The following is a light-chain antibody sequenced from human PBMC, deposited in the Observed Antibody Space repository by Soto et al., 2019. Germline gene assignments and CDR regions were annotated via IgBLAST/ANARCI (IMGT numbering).Light chain of an antibody. CDR3: NSYRTVSTYV. J-gene: IGLJ1*01. CDR2: DVG. V-gene: IGLV2-14*01. Sequence: QSALTQPASVSGTPGQSITIACTGTSSDIGGYNFVSWYQQHPGKAPTLLIYDVGNRPSGVSNRFSGSKSGNTASLTISGLQAEDEAHYYCNSYRTVSTYVFGTGTKLTV. CDR1: SSDIGGYNF.